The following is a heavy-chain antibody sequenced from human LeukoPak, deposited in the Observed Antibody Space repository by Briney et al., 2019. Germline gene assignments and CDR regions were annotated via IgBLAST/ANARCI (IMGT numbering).Heavy chain of an antibody. Sequence: GGSLRLSCAVSGFSFSSYRMNWVRQGPGKGLEWVATIKQDGSEKYYVDSVKGRFTISRDNAKNSLFLHLNSLRAEDTALYYCVREGDDFWSGATLFDYWGQGALVTVSS. CDR2: IKQDGSEK. CDR3: VREGDDFWSGATLFDY. CDR1: GFSFSSYR. J-gene: IGHJ4*02. D-gene: IGHD3-3*01. V-gene: IGHV3-7*01.